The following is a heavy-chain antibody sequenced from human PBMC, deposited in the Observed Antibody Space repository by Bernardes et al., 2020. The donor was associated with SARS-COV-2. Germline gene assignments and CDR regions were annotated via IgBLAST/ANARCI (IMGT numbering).Heavy chain of an antibody. CDR1: GGSISSGDYY. CDR2: IYYSGRT. D-gene: IGHD4-17*01. Sequence: SETLSPTCTVSGGSISSGDYYWSWIRQPPGKGLEWIGYIYYSGRTYYNPSLKSRVSISVDPSKNQFSLNLTSVTAADTAVYYCARQADDYGEYWGQGTLVTVSS. V-gene: IGHV4-30-4*01. J-gene: IGHJ4*02. CDR3: ARQADDYGEY.